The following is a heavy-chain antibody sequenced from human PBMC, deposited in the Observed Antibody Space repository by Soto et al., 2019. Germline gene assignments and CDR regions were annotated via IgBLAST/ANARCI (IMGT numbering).Heavy chain of an antibody. CDR1: GGTFSSYA. Sequence: GASVKVCCKASGGTFSSYAISWVRQAPGQGLEWMGGIIPIFGTANYAQKFQGRVTITADESASTAYMELSSLRSEDTAVYYCARDTSEFDYYDSSGYFPPGMDVWGQGTTVTVSS. D-gene: IGHD3-22*01. CDR2: IIPIFGTA. J-gene: IGHJ6*02. V-gene: IGHV1-69*13. CDR3: ARDTSEFDYYDSSGYFPPGMDV.